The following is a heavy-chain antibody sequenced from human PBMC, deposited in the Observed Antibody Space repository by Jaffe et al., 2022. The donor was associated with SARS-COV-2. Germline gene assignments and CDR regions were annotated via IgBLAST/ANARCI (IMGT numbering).Heavy chain of an antibody. J-gene: IGHJ4*02. D-gene: IGHD6-19*01. CDR2: IYWDDAK. Sequence: QITLKESGPMLVKPTQTLTLTCTFSGFSLTTSGVGVGWIRQPPGKALDWLALIYWDDAKRYSPSLRSRLTITKDTSKNQVVLKMTNMDPVDTASYYCAHKSVAGSLDYWGQGTLVTVSS. CDR3: AHKSVAGSLDY. V-gene: IGHV2-5*02. CDR1: GFSLTTSGVG.